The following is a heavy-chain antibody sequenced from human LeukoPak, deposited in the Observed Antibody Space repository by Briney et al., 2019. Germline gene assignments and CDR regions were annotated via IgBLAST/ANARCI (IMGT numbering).Heavy chain of an antibody. CDR2: IYYSGST. CDR3: ARGNYDFWSGYSMGGFDY. V-gene: IGHV4-39*07. CDR1: GGSISSSSYY. J-gene: IGHJ4*02. D-gene: IGHD3-3*01. Sequence: SETLSLTCTVSGGSISSSSYYWGWIRQPPGKGLEWIGSIYYSGSTYYNPSLKSRVTISVDTSKNQFSLKLSSVTAADTAVYYCARGNYDFWSGYSMGGFDYWGQGTLVTVSS.